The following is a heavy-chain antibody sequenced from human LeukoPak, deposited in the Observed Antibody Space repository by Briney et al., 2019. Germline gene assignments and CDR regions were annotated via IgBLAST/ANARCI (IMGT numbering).Heavy chain of an antibody. CDR3: VRVGSVLLGMDV. Sequence: GGSLRLSCAASGFTFKSYWMYWVRQAPGKGLVWVSRISGDGSTTTYADSVKGRFTISRDNVKNTLYLQMNSLRAEDTAVYYCVRVGSVLLGMDVWGQGTTVTVSS. V-gene: IGHV3-74*03. D-gene: IGHD2/OR15-2a*01. CDR2: ISGDGSTT. J-gene: IGHJ6*02. CDR1: GFTFKSYW.